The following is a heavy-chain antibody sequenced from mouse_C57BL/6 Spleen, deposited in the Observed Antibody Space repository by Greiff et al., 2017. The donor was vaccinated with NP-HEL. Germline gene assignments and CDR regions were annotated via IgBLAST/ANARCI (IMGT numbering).Heavy chain of an antibody. CDR3: ARQYGSSYGYFDV. J-gene: IGHJ1*03. Sequence: VKLMESGAELVRPGTSVTMSCKASGYTFTNYWIGWAKQRPGQGLEWIGDIYPGGGYTNYNEKFKGKATLTADKSSSTAYMQFSSLQSEDSAIYYCARQYGSSYGYFDVWGTGTTVTVSS. CDR2: IYPGGGYT. CDR1: GYTFTNYW. D-gene: IGHD1-1*01. V-gene: IGHV1-63*01.